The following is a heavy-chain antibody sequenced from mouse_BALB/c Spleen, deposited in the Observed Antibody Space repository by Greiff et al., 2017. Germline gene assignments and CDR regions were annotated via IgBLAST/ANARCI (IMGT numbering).Heavy chain of an antibody. CDR3: TPYYDYDAMDY. D-gene: IGHD2-10*01. CDR2: IRLKSNNYAT. V-gene: IGHV6-6*02. CDR1: GFTFSNYW. J-gene: IGHJ4*01. Sequence: VQLKESGGGLVQPGGSMKLSCVASGFTFSNYWMNWVRQSPEKGLEWVAEIRLKSNNYATHYAESVKGRFTISRDDSKSSVYLQMNNLRAEDTGIYYCTPYYDYDAMDYWGQGTSVTVSS.